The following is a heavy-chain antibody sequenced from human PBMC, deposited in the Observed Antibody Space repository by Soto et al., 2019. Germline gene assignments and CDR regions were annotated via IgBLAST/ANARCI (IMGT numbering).Heavy chain of an antibody. J-gene: IGHJ4*02. D-gene: IGHD5-12*01. CDR1: VFSLSTRGVG. CDR2: IFWDDDK. Sequence: QITLKESGPTLMNPTQTLTLTCTFSVFSLSTRGVGVAWIRQPPGKALEWLALIFWDDDKWYNPSLKSRLTITEDTSKNQVVLIMTNMDPVDTATYYCAHRPRGYAYYFDFWGQGTLVTVSS. V-gene: IGHV2-5*02. CDR3: AHRPRGYAYYFDF.